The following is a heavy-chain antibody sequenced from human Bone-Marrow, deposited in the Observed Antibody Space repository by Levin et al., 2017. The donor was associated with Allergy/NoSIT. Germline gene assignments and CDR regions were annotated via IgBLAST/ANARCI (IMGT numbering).Heavy chain of an antibody. Sequence: SETLSLTCTVSGGSISRSPYHWVWIRQPPGKGLEWIGSVYYIGTTYSNPSLKTRVTLSVDTFQNTFSLKLTSVTAADTAVYYCAREGTPPSWDWWGQG. CDR3: AREGTPPSWDW. CDR1: GGSISRSPYH. CDR2: VYYIGTT. D-gene: IGHD3/OR15-3a*01. V-gene: IGHV4-39*07. J-gene: IGHJ4*02.